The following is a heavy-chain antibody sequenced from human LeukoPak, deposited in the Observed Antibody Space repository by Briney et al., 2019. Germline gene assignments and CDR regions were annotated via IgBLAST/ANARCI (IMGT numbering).Heavy chain of an antibody. CDR3: ARDPMYNGGNSGAFDF. Sequence: GGSLRLSCVASGFTFGKYWMSWVRQAPGKGLEWISYISGSGATYYAASVKGRFTISRDNAQNSLWLQMSSLRAEDTAVYYCARDPMYNGGNSGAFDFWGQGTLVTVSS. V-gene: IGHV3-69-1*02. D-gene: IGHD4-23*01. J-gene: IGHJ3*01. CDR1: GFTFGKYW. CDR2: ISGSGAT.